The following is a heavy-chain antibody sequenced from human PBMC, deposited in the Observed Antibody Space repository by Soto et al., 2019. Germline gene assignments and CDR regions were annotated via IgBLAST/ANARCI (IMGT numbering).Heavy chain of an antibody. Sequence: VQLVESGGGLVQPGGSLRLSCAASGFTFSSYWMHWVRQAPGKGLVWVSRINSDGSSTSYADSVKGRFTISRDNTKNTLYLQMNSLRAEDTAVYYCARDGYDYGDYVVDYWGQGTLVTVSS. J-gene: IGHJ4*02. V-gene: IGHV3-74*01. CDR3: ARDGYDYGDYVVDY. CDR1: GFTFSSYW. CDR2: INSDGSST. D-gene: IGHD4-17*01.